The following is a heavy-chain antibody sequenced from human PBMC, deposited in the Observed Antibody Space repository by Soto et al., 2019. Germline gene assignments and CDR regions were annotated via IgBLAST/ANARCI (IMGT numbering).Heavy chain of an antibody. J-gene: IGHJ2*01. Sequence: EEQLLESGGGLIQPGGSLRLACAASGFTFSSYAMTWVRQAPGQGLEWVSSISFSDGGTYYADSVKGRLTISRDNSKNTLFLQMNGLRVEDTAVYYCVKDDRILGRRYFDLWGRGTLVTVSS. CDR2: ISFSDGGT. D-gene: IGHD2-15*01. CDR3: VKDDRILGRRYFDL. CDR1: GFTFSSYA. V-gene: IGHV3-23*01.